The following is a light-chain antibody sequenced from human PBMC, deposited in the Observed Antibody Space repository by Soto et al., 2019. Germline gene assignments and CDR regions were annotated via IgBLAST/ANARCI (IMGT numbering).Light chain of an antibody. V-gene: IGKV2-28*01. Sequence: DIVLTQSPLSLPVTPVEPASIDCRSRQGLLHSHGNIYLDWYAQKPGQSPQLLIYVGAIRASGVPVRVRGSGTGTYFALKITRVEAEDVGVYYCMQARPAPRSCGLGKKGEIK. J-gene: IGKJ1*01. CDR3: MQARPAPRS. CDR1: QGLLHSHGNIY. CDR2: VGA.